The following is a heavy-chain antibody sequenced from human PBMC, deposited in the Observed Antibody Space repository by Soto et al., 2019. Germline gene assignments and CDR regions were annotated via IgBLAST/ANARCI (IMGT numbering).Heavy chain of an antibody. CDR1: GYSFSSYR. Sequence: LNISCNGSGYSFSSYRIGWVLHMPGKGLEWMGIIYPVDSYTRYSPSVQGQVTISADKSISTAYLQWSSLKASDTAMYYCARALYYYDSSGFHYYFHYWGQGTLVTVSS. D-gene: IGHD3-22*01. CDR3: ARALYYYDSSGFHYYFHY. J-gene: IGHJ4*02. CDR2: IYPVDSYT. V-gene: IGHV5-51*01.